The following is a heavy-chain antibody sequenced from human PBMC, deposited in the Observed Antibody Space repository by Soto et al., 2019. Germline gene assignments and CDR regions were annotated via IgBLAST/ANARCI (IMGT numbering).Heavy chain of an antibody. J-gene: IGHJ6*03. Sequence: QVQLVESGGGLVKPGGSLRLSCAASGCTLSDYYMSWIRQAPGKGLEWVSYISSSGSTIYYADSVKGRFTISRDNAKNSLYLQMNSLRAEDTAVYYCARLRKYDFWSGYTYYYYYMDVWGKGTTVTVSS. D-gene: IGHD3-3*01. CDR2: ISSSGSTI. CDR1: GCTLSDYY. V-gene: IGHV3-11*01. CDR3: ARLRKYDFWSGYTYYYYYMDV.